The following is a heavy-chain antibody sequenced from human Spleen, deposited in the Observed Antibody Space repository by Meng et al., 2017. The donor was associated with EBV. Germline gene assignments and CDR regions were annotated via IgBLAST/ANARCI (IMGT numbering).Heavy chain of an antibody. CDR2: ISESGSHT. Sequence: EVQLVESGAGLVKPGVSLRLSCAASGFTFSRHSMNWVRQAPGKGLEWVSSISESGSHTYYGSSVKGRFTISRDNAKNSVYLQMNSLKAEDTAVYYCVRGGAAAPHPDSWGQGTLVTVSS. CDR3: VRGGAAAPHPDS. V-gene: IGHV3-21*01. J-gene: IGHJ4*02. D-gene: IGHD6-13*01. CDR1: GFTFSRHS.